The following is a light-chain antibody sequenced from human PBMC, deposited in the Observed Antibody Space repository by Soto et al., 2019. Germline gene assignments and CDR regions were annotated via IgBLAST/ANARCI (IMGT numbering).Light chain of an antibody. Sequence: EIALTQSPGTLSLSPGERATLPSTSSKNITNNYVAGYQHKPGQAPRLLMYGASSRATGIPVRFSGSGSGTDFTLTISRLEPEDFAVYYCQQHGNSPRTFGQGTKVDIK. CDR3: QQHGNSPRT. V-gene: IGKV3-20*01. CDR2: GAS. CDR1: KNITNNY. J-gene: IGKJ1*01.